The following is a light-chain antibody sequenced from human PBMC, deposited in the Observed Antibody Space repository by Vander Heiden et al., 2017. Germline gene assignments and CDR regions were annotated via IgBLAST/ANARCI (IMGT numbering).Light chain of an antibody. CDR3: QQYNSFTWT. V-gene: IGKV1-5*03. CDR1: QSINTY. CDR2: KAS. J-gene: IGKJ1*01. Sequence: DIQMIQSPSTLSASVGDRVTITCRASQSINTYLAWYQQKPGKAPNLLIYKASILESGVPSRFSGSGSGTEFTLTISSLQPDDFATYYCQQYNSFTWTFGQGTKVEIK.